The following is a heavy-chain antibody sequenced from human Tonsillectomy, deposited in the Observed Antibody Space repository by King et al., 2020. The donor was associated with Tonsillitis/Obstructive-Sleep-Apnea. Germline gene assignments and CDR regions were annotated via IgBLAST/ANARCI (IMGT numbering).Heavy chain of an antibody. Sequence: QLQESGPGLVKPSETLSLTCTVSGGSISSSSYYWGWIRQPPGKGLEWIGSIYYSGSTYYNPSLKSRVTISVDTSKNQFSLKLSSVTAADTAVYYCAPVATTYSYDYMDVWGKGTTVTVSS. D-gene: IGHD5-12*01. CDR3: APVATTYSYDYMDV. CDR1: GGSISSSSYY. J-gene: IGHJ6*03. V-gene: IGHV4-39*01. CDR2: IYYSGST.